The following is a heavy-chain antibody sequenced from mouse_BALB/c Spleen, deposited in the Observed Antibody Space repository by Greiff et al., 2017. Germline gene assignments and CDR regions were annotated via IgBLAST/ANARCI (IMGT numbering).Heavy chain of an antibody. CDR2: ISYSGST. J-gene: IGHJ2*01. CDR3: ARDYGSSSTGFDY. D-gene: IGHD1-1*01. V-gene: IGHV3-2*02. Sequence: ESGPGLVKPSQSLSLTCTVTGYSITSDYAWNWLRQFPGNKLEWMGYISYSGSTSYNPSLKSRISITRDTSKNQFFLQLKSVTTEDTATYYCARDYGSSSTGFDYWGQGTTLTVSS. CDR1: GYSITSDYA.